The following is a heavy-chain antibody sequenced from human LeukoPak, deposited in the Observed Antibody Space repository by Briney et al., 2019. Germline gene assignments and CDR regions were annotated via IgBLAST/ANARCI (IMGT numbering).Heavy chain of an antibody. CDR3: ARDSRYGDYELDAFDI. Sequence: SQTLSLTCAISWDSVSSNSAAWNWIRQSPSRGLERLGRTYYGSKWYNDYAVSVKSRITINPDTSKNQFSLQLNSVTPEDTAVYYCARDSRYGDYELDAFDIWGQGTMVTVSS. J-gene: IGHJ3*02. CDR2: TYYGSKWYN. CDR1: WDSVSSNSAA. V-gene: IGHV6-1*01. D-gene: IGHD4-17*01.